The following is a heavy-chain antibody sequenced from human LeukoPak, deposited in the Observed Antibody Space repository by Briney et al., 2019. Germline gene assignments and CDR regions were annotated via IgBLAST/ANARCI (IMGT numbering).Heavy chain of an antibody. CDR3: ASRPYCSSTSCYEKTYYFYYYMDV. CDR2: IIPIFGTA. Sequence: SVKVSCKASGGTFSSYAISWVRQAPGQGLEWMGGIIPIFGTANYAQKFQGRVTITADESTSTAYMELSSLRSEDTAVYYCASRPYCSSTSCYEKTYYFYYYMDVWGKGTTVTVSS. V-gene: IGHV1-69*13. J-gene: IGHJ6*03. CDR1: GGTFSSYA. D-gene: IGHD2-2*01.